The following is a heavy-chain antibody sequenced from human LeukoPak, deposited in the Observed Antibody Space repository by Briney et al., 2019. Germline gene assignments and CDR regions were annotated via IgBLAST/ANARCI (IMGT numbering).Heavy chain of an antibody. D-gene: IGHD2-15*01. CDR2: ISWNSGSI. V-gene: IGHV3-9*01. Sequence: GGSLRLSCAASGFTFSNYWMSWVRQAPGKGLEWVSGISWNSGSIGYADSVKGRFTISRDNAKNSLYLQMNSLRAEDTALYYCAKDIGDCSGGSCYYGGSNYFDYWGQGTLVTVSS. J-gene: IGHJ4*02. CDR1: GFTFSNYW. CDR3: AKDIGDCSGGSCYYGGSNYFDY.